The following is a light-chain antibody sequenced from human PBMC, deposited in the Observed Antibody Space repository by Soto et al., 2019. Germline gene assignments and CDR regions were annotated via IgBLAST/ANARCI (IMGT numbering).Light chain of an antibody. CDR1: QSIGNR. V-gene: IGKV1-5*01. CDR3: QHYNNWPT. CDR2: DAS. J-gene: IGKJ1*01. Sequence: DIQMTQSPSTLSASVVDRVTFTGRASQSIGNRLAWYQQKPGKAPKFLIYDASSLQSGVPLRFSGSGSGTEFTLTISSLQSEDFALYYCQHYNNWPTFGQGTKVDI.